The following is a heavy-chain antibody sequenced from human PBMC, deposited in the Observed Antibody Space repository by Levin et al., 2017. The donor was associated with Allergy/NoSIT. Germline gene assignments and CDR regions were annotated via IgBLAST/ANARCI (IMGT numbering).Heavy chain of an antibody. CDR3: ARLGGSRGYENWFDP. V-gene: IGHV4-59*01. CDR2: IYYSGST. CDR1: GGSISSYY. Sequence: PSETLSLTCTVSGGSISSYYWSWIRQPPGKGLEWIGYIYYSGSTNYNPSLKSRVTILVDTSENQFSLKLTSVTASDTAVYYCARLGGSRGYENWFDPWGQGTLVTVSS. D-gene: IGHD5-12*01. J-gene: IGHJ5*02.